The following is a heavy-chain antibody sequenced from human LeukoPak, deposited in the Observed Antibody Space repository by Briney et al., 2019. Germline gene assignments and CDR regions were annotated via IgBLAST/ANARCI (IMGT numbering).Heavy chain of an antibody. V-gene: IGHV1-2*02. Sequence: ASVKVSCKASGYTFAGYYMHWVRQAPGQGLEWMPWINPNSGGTNYAQKFQGRVTMTRDTSISTASMELSSLRSDDTAVYYCARDLGSSWYFGWFDPWGQGTLVTVSS. D-gene: IGHD6-13*01. J-gene: IGHJ5*02. CDR3: ARDLGSSWYFGWFDP. CDR2: INPNSGGT. CDR1: GYTFAGYY.